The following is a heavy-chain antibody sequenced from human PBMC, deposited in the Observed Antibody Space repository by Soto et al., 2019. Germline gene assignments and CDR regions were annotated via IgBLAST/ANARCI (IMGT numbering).Heavy chain of an antibody. V-gene: IGHV4-39*01. D-gene: IGHD2-2*01. CDR1: GGSISSSGYY. CDR2: IYYCGST. Sequence: QLQLQESGPGLVKPSETLSLTCTVSGGSISSSGYYWGWMRQPPGKGLEWVGSIYYCGSTYYNPSLKSRVAVSVHTSKNPFSLKLSSVTAADTAVYYCARSIVVVPAAIFGYWGQGTLVTVSS. CDR3: ARSIVVVPAAIFGY. J-gene: IGHJ4*02.